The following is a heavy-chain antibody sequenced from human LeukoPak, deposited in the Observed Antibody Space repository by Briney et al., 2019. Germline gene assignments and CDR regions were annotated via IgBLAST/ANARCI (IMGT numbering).Heavy chain of an antibody. V-gene: IGHV3-30-3*01. CDR2: ISYDGSNK. D-gene: IGHD3-9*01. CDR1: GFTFSSYA. Sequence: PGRSLRLSCAASGFTFSSYAMHWVRQDPGKWLEWVAVISYDGSNKYYADSVKGRFTISRDNSKNTLYLQMNSLRAEDTAVYYCARGAPYYDILTGSHPDYYYGMDVWGQGTTVTVSS. J-gene: IGHJ6*02. CDR3: ARGAPYYDILTGSHPDYYYGMDV.